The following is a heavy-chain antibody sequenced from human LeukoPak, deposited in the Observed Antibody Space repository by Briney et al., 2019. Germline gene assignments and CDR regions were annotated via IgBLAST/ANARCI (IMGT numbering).Heavy chain of an antibody. V-gene: IGHV3-74*01. J-gene: IGHJ4*02. D-gene: IGHD3-3*01. Sequence: GGSLRLSCAASGFTFSSYWMHWVRQAPGKGLVWVSRINSDGSSTSYADSVKDRFAISRDNAKNTLYLQMNSLRAEDTAVYYCARLLEWLPLDYWGQGTLVTVSS. CDR1: GFTFSSYW. CDR2: INSDGSST. CDR3: ARLLEWLPLDY.